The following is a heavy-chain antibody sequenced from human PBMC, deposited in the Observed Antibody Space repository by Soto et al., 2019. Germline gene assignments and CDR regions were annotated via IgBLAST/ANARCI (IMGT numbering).Heavy chain of an antibody. CDR3: ARDLWGYCGTDCYPLDV. J-gene: IGHJ6*02. Sequence: PSETLSLTCTVSGGSISSSTWWSWVRQSPGKGLEWIGYMYNTGSTVYSPSFKSRVTISVDTSKNQFSLKLNSVTAADTAVYYCARDLWGYCGTDCYPLDVWGQGTTVTVSS. V-gene: IGHV4-4*02. CDR2: MYNTGST. D-gene: IGHD2-21*02. CDR1: GGSISSSTW.